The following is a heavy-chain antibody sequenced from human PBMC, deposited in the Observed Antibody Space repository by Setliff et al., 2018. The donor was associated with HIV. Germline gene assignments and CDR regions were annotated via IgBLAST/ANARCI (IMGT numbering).Heavy chain of an antibody. CDR1: GHTLRELS. D-gene: IGHD1-1*01. CDR3: ARQLSNSLDY. CDR2: FDPEDGET. J-gene: IGHJ4*02. Sequence: GASMKVSCKVSGHTLRELSMHWVRQAPGEGLEWMGGFDPEDGETIYAQKFQGRVTMTEDTSTDTAYMELSSLTFEDAAVYYCARQLSNSLDYWGQGTLVTVSS. V-gene: IGHV1-24*01.